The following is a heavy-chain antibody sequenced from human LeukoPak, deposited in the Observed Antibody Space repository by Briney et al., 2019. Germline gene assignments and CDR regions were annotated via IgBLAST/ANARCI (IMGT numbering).Heavy chain of an antibody. CDR2: ISYDGSNK. CDR1: GFTFSSYA. D-gene: IGHD5-12*01. J-gene: IGHJ4*02. CDR3: ARIIDIVATFDY. Sequence: QPGRSLRLSCAASGFTFSSYAMHWIRQAPGKGREWVAVISYDGSNKYYADSVKGRFTISRDNSKNTLYLQMNSLRAEDTAVYYCARIIDIVATFDYCGQGTLVTVSS. V-gene: IGHV3-30*04.